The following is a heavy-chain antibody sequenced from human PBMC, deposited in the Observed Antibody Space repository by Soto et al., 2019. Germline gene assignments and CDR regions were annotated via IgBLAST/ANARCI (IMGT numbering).Heavy chain of an antibody. CDR3: ARARTTILDY. D-gene: IGHD1-7*01. Sequence: SETLSLTCTVSGGSVSSYYWSWIRQSPGKGLEWIGYIYYSGSTKYKPSLKSRVTISVDTSKNQFSLKLSSVTAADTAVYYCARARTTILDYWGQGTLVTV. CDR1: GGSVSSYY. J-gene: IGHJ4*02. V-gene: IGHV4-59*02. CDR2: IYYSGST.